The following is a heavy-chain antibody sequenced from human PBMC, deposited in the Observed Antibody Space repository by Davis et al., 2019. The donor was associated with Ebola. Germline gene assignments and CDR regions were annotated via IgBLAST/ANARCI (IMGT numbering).Heavy chain of an antibody. D-gene: IGHD3-22*01. J-gene: IGHJ3*02. CDR2: IYTSGTT. CDR1: GGSISSGSYY. Sequence: LRLSCTVSGGSISSGSYYWSWIRQPAGKGLEWIGHIYTSGTTNYNPSLKSRVTISVDTSKNQFSLKLSSVTAADTAVYYCAREKNNYYDSSGYYPGAFDIWGQGTMVTVSS. CDR3: AREKNNYYDSSGYYPGAFDI. V-gene: IGHV4-61*09.